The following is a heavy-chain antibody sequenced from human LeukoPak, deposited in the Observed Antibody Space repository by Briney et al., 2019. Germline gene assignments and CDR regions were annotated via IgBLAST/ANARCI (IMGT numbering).Heavy chain of an antibody. CDR1: GFTFSNYA. CDR3: AKVAYYDTSF. D-gene: IGHD3-22*01. Sequence: GGSLRLSCAASGFTFSNYAMSWVRQAPGKGLEWVSTVSGRGDYISYADSMKGRFSISRDNSKNTLYLQMNSLRAEDTAVYYCAKVAYYDTSFWGQGTLVTVSS. J-gene: IGHJ4*02. CDR2: VSGRGDYI. V-gene: IGHV3-23*01.